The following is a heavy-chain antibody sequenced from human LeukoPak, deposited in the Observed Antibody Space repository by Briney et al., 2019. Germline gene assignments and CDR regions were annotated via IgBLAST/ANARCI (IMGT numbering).Heavy chain of an antibody. CDR1: GYTFTSYG. V-gene: IGHV1-69*04. D-gene: IGHD4-17*01. CDR2: ITPSLNIA. CDR3: ARGNGDYGGRLGGYFDL. Sequence: SVKVSCKASGYTFTSYGISWVRQAPGQGLEWMGRITPSLNIADYTQRFQDRVTITADTSTSAVYMELSSLRSEDTAVYYCARGNGDYGGRLGGYFDLWGRGTLVTVSS. J-gene: IGHJ2*01.